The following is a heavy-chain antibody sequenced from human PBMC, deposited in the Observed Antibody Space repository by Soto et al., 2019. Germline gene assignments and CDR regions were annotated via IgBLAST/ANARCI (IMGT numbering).Heavy chain of an antibody. Sequence: SETLSLTCTVSGGTINSTSYYWGWIRQPPGKGREGIGSIYYSGSTYYNPSLKSRVTISVDTSKNQFSLKLNSMTAADTAVYYCARDPDCSGGNCVKMTGFDYWGQGTLVTVSS. D-gene: IGHD2-15*01. CDR3: ARDPDCSGGNCVKMTGFDY. CDR2: IYYSGST. J-gene: IGHJ4*02. CDR1: GGTINSTSYY. V-gene: IGHV4-39*02.